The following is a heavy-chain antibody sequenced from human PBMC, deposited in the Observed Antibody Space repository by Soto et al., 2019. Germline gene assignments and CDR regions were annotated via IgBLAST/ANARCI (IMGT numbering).Heavy chain of an antibody. CDR2: IYYTGST. CDR1: GGSITSSGYY. Sequence: PSETLSLTCTVSGGSITSSGYYWGWIRQPPGKGLEWIGSIYYTGSTYYNPSLKSRVTISVDTSRNQFSLKLSSVTAADTAVYCCARLIYSYGEAYFDYWGQGTLVTV. D-gene: IGHD5-18*01. J-gene: IGHJ4*02. CDR3: ARLIYSYGEAYFDY. V-gene: IGHV4-39*01.